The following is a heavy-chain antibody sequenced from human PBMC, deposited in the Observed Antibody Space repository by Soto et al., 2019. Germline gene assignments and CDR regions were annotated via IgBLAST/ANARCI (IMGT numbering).Heavy chain of an antibody. CDR2: IYYSGST. Sequence: QVQLQESGPGLVKPSQTLSLTCTVSGGSISSGDYYWSWIRQPPGKGLEWIGYIYYSGSTYYNPSLKSRVNISVDTSKNQCSVKLSSVTAADTAVYYCAIDLGSYYGWGSTNWFDPWGQGTLVTVSA. CDR1: GGSISSGDYY. J-gene: IGHJ5*02. CDR3: AIDLGSYYGWGSTNWFDP. V-gene: IGHV4-30-4*01. D-gene: IGHD3-10*01.